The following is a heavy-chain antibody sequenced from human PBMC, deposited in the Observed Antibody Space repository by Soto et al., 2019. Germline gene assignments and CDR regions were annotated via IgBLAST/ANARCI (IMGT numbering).Heavy chain of an antibody. V-gene: IGHV4-4*02. Sequence: SETLSLTCAVSGGSISSSNWLSWVRQPPGKGLEWIGEIYHSGSTNYNPSLKSRVTISVDKSKNQFSLKLSSVTAADTAVYYCARDIPQYYDSWSGYYTYYYYGMDVWGQGTTVTVSS. D-gene: IGHD3-3*01. CDR1: GGSISSSNW. J-gene: IGHJ6*02. CDR2: IYHSGST. CDR3: ARDIPQYYDSWSGYYTYYYYGMDV.